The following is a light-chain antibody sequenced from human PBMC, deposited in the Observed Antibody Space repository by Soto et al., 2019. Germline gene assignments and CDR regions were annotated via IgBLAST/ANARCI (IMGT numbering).Light chain of an antibody. J-gene: IGKJ1*01. CDR3: QQYGSLSWT. CDR1: QSVSRNY. Sequence: DIVLTQSPGTLSLSPGESATLSCRASQSVSRNYLAWYQQKPGQAPRLLIYGASTRATGVPDRFSGSGSGTDFTLTISRLEPEDFAVYHCQQYGSLSWTFGQGTKVEIK. CDR2: GAS. V-gene: IGKV3-20*01.